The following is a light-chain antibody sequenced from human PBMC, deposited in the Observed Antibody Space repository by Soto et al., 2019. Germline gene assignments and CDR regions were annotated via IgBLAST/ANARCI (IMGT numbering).Light chain of an antibody. CDR2: AAS. CDR3: QQRGDWPLT. Sequence: EIVLTQSPATVSLSPGARATLSCRASQNIHNFLAWYQQRPGQAPRLLIYAASNMAAGIPARFSGSGSGTDFTLTISSLEPEDFAVYYCQQRGDWPLTFGQGTKLEIK. V-gene: IGKV3-11*01. CDR1: QNIHNF. J-gene: IGKJ2*01.